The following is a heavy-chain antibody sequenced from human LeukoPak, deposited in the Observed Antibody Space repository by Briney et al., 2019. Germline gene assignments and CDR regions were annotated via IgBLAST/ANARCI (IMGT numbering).Heavy chain of an antibody. V-gene: IGHV3-7*01. Sequence: PGGSLRLSCAASGFTFSSHWMSWVRQAPGKGLGWVANIKQDGSEKYYVDSVKGRFTISRDNAKNSMYLQMNSLRAEDTAVYSCARVAESFVVVPVPFDYWGQGTLVTVSS. CDR2: IKQDGSEK. D-gene: IGHD2-2*01. J-gene: IGHJ4*02. CDR1: GFTFSSHW. CDR3: ARVAESFVVVPVPFDY.